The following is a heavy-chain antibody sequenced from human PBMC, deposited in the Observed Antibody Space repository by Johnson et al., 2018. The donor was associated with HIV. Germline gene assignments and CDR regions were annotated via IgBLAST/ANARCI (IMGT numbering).Heavy chain of an antibody. Sequence: QVQLVESGGGVVQPGRSLRLSCAASGFTFSSYAMHLVRQAPGKGLEWVAVISYDGSNKYYADSVKGRFTFSRDNSKNTLYLQMNSLRAEDTAVYYCARDLETSGWYQGTFDIWGQGTMVTVSS. V-gene: IGHV3-30-3*01. D-gene: IGHD6-19*01. CDR2: ISYDGSNK. CDR3: ARDLETSGWYQGTFDI. CDR1: GFTFSSYA. J-gene: IGHJ3*02.